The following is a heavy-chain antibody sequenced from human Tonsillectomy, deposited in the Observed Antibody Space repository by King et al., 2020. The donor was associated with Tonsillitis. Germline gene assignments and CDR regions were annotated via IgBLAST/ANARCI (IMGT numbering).Heavy chain of an antibody. CDR1: GYSFISYW. CDR2: IYPGDSDT. CDR3: ARYYYDSSGYYLLPYFDY. Sequence: QLVQSGAEVKKPGESLKISCKGSGYSFISYWIGWVRQMPGKGLEWMGFIYPGDSDTRYSPSFQGQVTISAAKSISTAYLQWSSLKASDTAMYYCARYYYDSSGYYLLPYFDYWGQGTLVTVSS. D-gene: IGHD3-22*01. V-gene: IGHV5-51*03. J-gene: IGHJ4*02.